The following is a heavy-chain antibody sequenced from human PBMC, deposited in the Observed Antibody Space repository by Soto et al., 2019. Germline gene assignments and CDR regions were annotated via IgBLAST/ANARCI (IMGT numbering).Heavy chain of an antibody. D-gene: IGHD1-1*01. CDR1: GFTFSSYG. J-gene: IGHJ4*02. V-gene: IGHV3-30*18. CDR3: AKGDWNPLVYFDY. Sequence: QVQLVESGVGVVQPGRSLRLSCAASGFTFSSYGMHWVRQAPGKGLEWVAVISYDGSNKYYADSVKGRFTISRDNSKNTLYLQMNSLRAEDTAVYYCAKGDWNPLVYFDYWGQGTLVTVSS. CDR2: ISYDGSNK.